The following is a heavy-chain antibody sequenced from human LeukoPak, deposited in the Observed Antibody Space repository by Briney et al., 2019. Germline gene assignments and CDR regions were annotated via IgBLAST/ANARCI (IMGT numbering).Heavy chain of an antibody. CDR3: ARDGSAIVVVPAAYPLDY. D-gene: IGHD2-2*01. Sequence: GGSLRLSCAASGFTFSSYSMNWVRQAPGKGLEWVSSISSSSSYIYYADSVKGRFTISRDNAKNSLCLQMNSLRAEDTAVYYCARDGSAIVVVPAAYPLDYWGQGTLVTVSS. CDR2: ISSSSSYI. J-gene: IGHJ4*02. V-gene: IGHV3-21*01. CDR1: GFTFSSYS.